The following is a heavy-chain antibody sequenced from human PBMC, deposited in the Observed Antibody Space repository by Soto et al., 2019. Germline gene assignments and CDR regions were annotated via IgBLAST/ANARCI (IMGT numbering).Heavy chain of an antibody. D-gene: IGHD3-3*01. CDR1: GFTFSDYR. Sequence: EVQLVESGGGLVKPGGSLRLSCAASGFTFSDYRMNWVRHAPGKGLEWVSSISSSSTYLYYADSVKGRFTISRDNAKNSLYLQMTSLRAEDSAVYYCAREEGRHNDFCSAYYSGERYNWFDPWDQGTLVTVSS. CDR2: ISSSSTYL. J-gene: IGHJ5*02. V-gene: IGHV3-21*01. CDR3: AREEGRHNDFCSAYYSGERYNWFDP.